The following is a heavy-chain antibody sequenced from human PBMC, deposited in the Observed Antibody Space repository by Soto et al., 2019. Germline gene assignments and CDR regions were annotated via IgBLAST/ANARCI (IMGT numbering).Heavy chain of an antibody. J-gene: IGHJ6*02. CDR2: IIPIFGTA. CDR1: GGTLISYA. V-gene: IGHV1-69*06. Sequence: SVKVSCKASGGTLISYAIIWVRQAPGQGLEWMGGIIPIFGTANYAQKFQGRVTITADKSTSTAYMELSSLRSEDTAVYYCASDYYYYYGMDVWAQGTTVTVSS. CDR3: ASDYYYYYGMDV.